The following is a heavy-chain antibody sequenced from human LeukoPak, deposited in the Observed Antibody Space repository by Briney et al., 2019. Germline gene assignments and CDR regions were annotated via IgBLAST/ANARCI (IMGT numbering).Heavy chain of an antibody. Sequence: SETLPLTCTVSGGSISSYYWSWIRQPAGKGLEWIGRIYTSGSTNYNPSLKSRVTMSVDTSKNQFSLKLSSVTAADTAVYYCARDQTYSGSGIYTYFDYWGQGILVTVSS. J-gene: IGHJ4*02. CDR1: GGSISSYY. CDR2: IYTSGST. CDR3: ARDQTYSGSGIYTYFDY. D-gene: IGHD3-10*01. V-gene: IGHV4-4*07.